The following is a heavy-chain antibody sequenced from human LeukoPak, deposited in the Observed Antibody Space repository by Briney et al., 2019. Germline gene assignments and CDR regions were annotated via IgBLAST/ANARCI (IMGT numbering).Heavy chain of an antibody. V-gene: IGHV4-59*08. Sequence: SSETLSLTCTVSGGSISSYYWSWIRQPPGKGLEWIGYIYHSGSTNYNPSLKSRVPISVDTSKSQFSLKLSSVTAADTAVYYCARHRALWFGEESNWFDPWGQGTLVTASS. D-gene: IGHD3-10*01. CDR3: ARHRALWFGEESNWFDP. J-gene: IGHJ5*02. CDR2: IYHSGST. CDR1: GGSISSYY.